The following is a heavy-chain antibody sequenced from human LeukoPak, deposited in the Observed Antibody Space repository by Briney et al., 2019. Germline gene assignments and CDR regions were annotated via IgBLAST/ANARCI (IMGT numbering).Heavy chain of an antibody. D-gene: IGHD6-19*01. CDR2: INHSGST. Sequence: SETLSLTCTVSGGSISSSSYYWSWIRQPPGKGLEWIGEINHSGSTNYNPSLKSRVTISVDTSKNQFSLKLSSVTAADTAVYCCARYYLQWLARSTNWFDPWGQGTLVTVSS. J-gene: IGHJ5*02. CDR1: GGSISSSSYY. V-gene: IGHV4-39*07. CDR3: ARYYLQWLARSTNWFDP.